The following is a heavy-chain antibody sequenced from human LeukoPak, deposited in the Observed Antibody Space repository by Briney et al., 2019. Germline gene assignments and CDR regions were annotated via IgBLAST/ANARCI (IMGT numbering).Heavy chain of an antibody. D-gene: IGHD2-2*01. V-gene: IGHV4-34*01. CDR3: ARGSYIVVVPAAIRPFDY. CDR2: INHSGST. J-gene: IGHJ4*02. CDR1: GGSISSYY. Sequence: PSETLSLTCTVSGGSISSYYWSWIRQPPGKGLEWIGEINHSGSTNYNPSLKSRVTISVDTSKNQFSLKLSSVTAADTAVYYCARGSYIVVVPAAIRPFDYWGQGTLVTVSS.